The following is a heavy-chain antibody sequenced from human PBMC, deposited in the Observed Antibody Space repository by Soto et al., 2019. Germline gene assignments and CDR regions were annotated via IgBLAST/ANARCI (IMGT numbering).Heavy chain of an antibody. CDR1: GFLFSDYA. J-gene: IGHJ3*02. CDR3: AKDRALLRFPESSAAFDM. CDR2: ITGTGRAT. Sequence: EVQLLESGGGLVQPGGSLRLSCAASGFLFSDYAMSWFRQAPGKGLEWVASITGTGRATHHADSVKGRFIISRDNSENTVYLQMNSLRADDTAIYYCAKDRALLRFPESSAAFDMSGQGAMVNAAS. V-gene: IGHV3-23*01. D-gene: IGHD3-10*01.